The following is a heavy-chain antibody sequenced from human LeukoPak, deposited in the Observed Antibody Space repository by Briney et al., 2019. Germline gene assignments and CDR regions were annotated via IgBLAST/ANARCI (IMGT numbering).Heavy chain of an antibody. V-gene: IGHV3-48*03. CDR3: ARVDTIFGVVIGFDP. CDR2: ISSSGSTI. D-gene: IGHD3-3*01. Sequence: GGSLRLSCAASGFTFSSYEMNWVRQAPGKGLEWVSYISSSGSTIYYADSVKGRFTISRDNAKNSLYLQMNSLRAEDTAVYYCARVDTIFGVVIGFDPWGQGTLVTVSS. CDR1: GFTFSSYE. J-gene: IGHJ5*02.